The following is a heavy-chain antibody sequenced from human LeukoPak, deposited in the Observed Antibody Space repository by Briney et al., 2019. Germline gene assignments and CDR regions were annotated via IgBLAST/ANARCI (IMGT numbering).Heavy chain of an antibody. V-gene: IGHV3-21*01. D-gene: IGHD5-18*01. J-gene: IGHJ4*02. Sequence: GGSLRLSCAASGFTFSSYSMNWVRQAPGKGLEWVSSISSSSSYIYYADSVKGRFTISRDNAKNSLYLQMNSLGAEDTAVYYCARDFVDTAMEDYFDYWGQGTLVTVSS. CDR2: ISSSSSYI. CDR1: GFTFSSYS. CDR3: ARDFVDTAMEDYFDY.